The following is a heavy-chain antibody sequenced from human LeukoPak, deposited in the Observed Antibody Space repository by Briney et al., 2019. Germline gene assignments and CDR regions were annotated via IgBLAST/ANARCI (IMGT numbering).Heavy chain of an antibody. CDR2: IYYSGST. D-gene: IGHD3-16*01. CDR3: ARHTLGPSSGMDV. CDR1: GGSISSYY. Sequence: SETLSLTCTVSGGSISSYYWSWIRQPPGKGLEWIGYIYYSGSTNYNPSLKSRVTISVDTSKNQFSLKLSSVTAADTAVYYCARHTLGPSSGMDVWDQGTTVTVSS. V-gene: IGHV4-59*08. J-gene: IGHJ6*02.